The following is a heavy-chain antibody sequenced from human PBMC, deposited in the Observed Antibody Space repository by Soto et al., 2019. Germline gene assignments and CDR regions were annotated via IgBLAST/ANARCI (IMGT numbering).Heavy chain of an antibody. CDR1: GFTFSSYS. CDR3: AKSRCGIDARDYYYDGMDV. D-gene: IGHD1-26*01. V-gene: IGHV3-23*01. CDR2: MSGIGGDT. Sequence: VGSLRLSCAASGFTFSSYSMSWVRQAPGKGLEWVASMSGIGGDTYYVDSVKGRFTISRDKARNTLYVQLNSLRAEDTAVYYYAKSRCGIDARDYYYDGMDVWGQGTQVTVSS. J-gene: IGHJ6*02.